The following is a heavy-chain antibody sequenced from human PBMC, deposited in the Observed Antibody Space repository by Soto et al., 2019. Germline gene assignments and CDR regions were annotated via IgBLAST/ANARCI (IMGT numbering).Heavy chain of an antibody. J-gene: IGHJ4*02. V-gene: IGHV3-23*01. Sequence: EVQLLESGGGLVQPGGSLRVSCAASGFTFRNFVMSWVRQAPGKGLEWVSAIRGSGGETFYADSDKGRFTSPRDNSRNTLYLQMNSLRDEDTALYFCAQDRGWGVVSPSHDYWGRGTLVTVSS. CDR3: AQDRGWGVVSPSHDY. D-gene: IGHD2-21*01. CDR2: IRGSGGET. CDR1: GFTFRNFV.